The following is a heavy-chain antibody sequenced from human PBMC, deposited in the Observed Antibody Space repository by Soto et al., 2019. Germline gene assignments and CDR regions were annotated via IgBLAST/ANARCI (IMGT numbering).Heavy chain of an antibody. CDR3: ARVRVEYYYDRSGYLDY. V-gene: IGHV4-30-2*01. CDR1: GGSISSGGYS. Sequence: QLQLQESGSGLVKPSQTLSLTCAVSGGSISSGGYSWSWIRQPPGKGLEWIGYIYHSGSTYYNPSLKSRVTISVDRSKNQFSLKLSSVTAADTAVYYCARVRVEYYYDRSGYLDYWGQGTLVTVSS. D-gene: IGHD3-22*01. CDR2: IYHSGST. J-gene: IGHJ4*02.